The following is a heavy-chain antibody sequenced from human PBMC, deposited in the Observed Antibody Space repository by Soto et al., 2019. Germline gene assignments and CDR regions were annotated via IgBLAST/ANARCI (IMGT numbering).Heavy chain of an antibody. V-gene: IGHV3-23*01. D-gene: IGHD4-4*01. CDR1: GFSFRKYA. Sequence: EVQLLESGGGLVQPGGSLRLSCVGSGFSFRKYAMNWVRQAPGKGLEWVSGISGSGGSGRGFYADPVKGRFPISRDNSQNTLYLEMNSLRAEDTAVYYCAKDLDDYSSAIDFWGQGTLVTVSS. CDR2: ISGSGGSGRG. J-gene: IGHJ4*02. CDR3: AKDLDDYSSAIDF.